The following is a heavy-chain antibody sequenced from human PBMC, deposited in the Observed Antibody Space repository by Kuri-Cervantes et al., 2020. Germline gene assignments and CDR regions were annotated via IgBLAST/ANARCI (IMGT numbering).Heavy chain of an antibody. CDR3: TTSSPVGATTISFDY. J-gene: IGHJ4*02. CDR1: GFTFSSYA. D-gene: IGHD1-26*01. Sequence: GESLKISCAASGFTFSSYAMHWVRQAPGKGLEWVAVIPYDGSNKYYADSVKGRFTISRDNSKNTLYLQMNSLKTEDTAVYYCTTSSPVGATTISFDYWGQGTLVTVSS. CDR2: IPYDGSNK. V-gene: IGHV3-30-3*01.